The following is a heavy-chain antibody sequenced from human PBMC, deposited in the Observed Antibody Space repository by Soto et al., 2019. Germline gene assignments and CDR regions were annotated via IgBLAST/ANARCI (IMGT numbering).Heavy chain of an antibody. CDR1: RDTFTSYY. CDR3: ARSSGGNFGIIIEGTNWFAP. D-gene: IGHD1-26*01. CDR2: INPHGGST. J-gene: IGHJ5*02. Sequence: SVKVSCKAPRDTFTSYYINWVRQAPGQGLEWMGVINPHGGSTAYAQKFKGRVTLTRDTSASTVYMEVNSLTSEDTAMYYCARSSGGNFGIIIEGTNWFAPWGQGTLVTVSS. V-gene: IGHV1-46*01.